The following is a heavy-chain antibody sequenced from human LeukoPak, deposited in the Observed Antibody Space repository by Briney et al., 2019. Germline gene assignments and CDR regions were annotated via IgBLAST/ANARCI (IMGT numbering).Heavy chain of an antibody. CDR1: GLTFSSYW. J-gene: IGHJ4*02. CDR3: ARDLDCSSTSCQDLYYFDY. Sequence: GGSLRLSCVPSGLTFSSYWMSWVRQAPGKGLEWAANIEKDGSQEYYVDSVKGRFTISRDNAKNSMYLQMNSLRAEDTAVYYCARDLDCSSTSCQDLYYFDYWGQGTLVTVSS. D-gene: IGHD2-2*01. CDR2: IEKDGSQE. V-gene: IGHV3-7*01.